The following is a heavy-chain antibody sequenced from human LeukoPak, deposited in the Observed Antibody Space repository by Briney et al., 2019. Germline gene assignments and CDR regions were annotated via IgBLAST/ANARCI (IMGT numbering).Heavy chain of an antibody. CDR2: ISSSGSTI. Sequence: GGSLRLSCAASGFTFSSYEMNWVRQAPGKGLEWVSYISSSGSTIYYADSVKGRFTTSRDNAKNSLYLQMNSLRAEDTAVYYCSRDISATTRAYDYWGQGTLVTVSS. D-gene: IGHD1-26*01. CDR3: SRDISATTRAYDY. CDR1: GFTFSSYE. V-gene: IGHV3-48*03. J-gene: IGHJ4*02.